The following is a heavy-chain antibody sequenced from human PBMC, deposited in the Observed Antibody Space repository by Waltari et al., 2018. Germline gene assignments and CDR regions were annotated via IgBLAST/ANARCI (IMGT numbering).Heavy chain of an antibody. CDR1: GFGFSSFG. CDR2: IWFDGSKI. CDR3: ARCPDEYNYYYMEV. V-gene: IGHV3-33*08. Sequence: QVQLVESGGGVVQPGKSLRLSCAGSGFGFSSFGIHWVRQAPGKGVELVAIIWFDGSKIYYADSVKGRFTISRDNSRNTVYLQMNSLRPEDSGVYYCARCPDEYNYYYMEVWGRGTTVSVSS. J-gene: IGHJ6*03.